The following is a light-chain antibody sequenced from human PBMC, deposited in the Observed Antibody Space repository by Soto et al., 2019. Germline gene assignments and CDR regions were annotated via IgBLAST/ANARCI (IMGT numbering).Light chain of an antibody. CDR3: QQRSNWPA. V-gene: IGKV3-11*01. J-gene: IGKJ3*01. CDR2: DAS. CDR1: QSVSSY. Sequence: EIVLTQSPATLSLSPGERATLSCRARQSVSSYLAWYQQKPGQAPRLLIYDASNRATGIPAGFSGSGSGTDFTLTISSLEPEDFAVYYCQQRSNWPAFGPGTKVDIK.